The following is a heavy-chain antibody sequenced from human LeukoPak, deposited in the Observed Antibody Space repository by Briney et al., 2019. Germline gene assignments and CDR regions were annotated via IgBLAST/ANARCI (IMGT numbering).Heavy chain of an antibody. CDR2: ISGDGSSI. CDR1: GFILSRYW. D-gene: IGHD3-22*01. CDR3: VRDGPQSSGPRGDY. Sequence: GGSLRLSRAASGFILSRYWMYWVRQAPGKGLIFVSRISGDGSSISYADSVKGRFTISRDNAKNTLYLQMNNLRAEDTAVYYCVRDGPQSSGPRGDYWGQGILVTVSS. J-gene: IGHJ4*02. V-gene: IGHV3-74*01.